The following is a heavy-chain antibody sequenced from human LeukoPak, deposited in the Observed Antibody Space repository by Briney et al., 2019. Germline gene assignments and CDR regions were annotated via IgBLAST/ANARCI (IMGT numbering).Heavy chain of an antibody. V-gene: IGHV1-69*13. Sequence: SVKVSCKASGGTFSRYLISWVRQAPGQGLEWMGGIFPIVGTADYAQKFQGRVTITADESTSTAYMELSSLRSEDTAVYYCARDNDSRDPPHFDYWGQGTLVTVSS. CDR3: ARDNDSRDPPHFDY. CDR2: IFPIVGTA. D-gene: IGHD3-16*01. J-gene: IGHJ4*02. CDR1: GGTFSRYL.